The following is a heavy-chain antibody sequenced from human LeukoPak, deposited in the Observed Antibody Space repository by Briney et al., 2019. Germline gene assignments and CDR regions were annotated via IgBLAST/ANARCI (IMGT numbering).Heavy chain of an antibody. J-gene: IGHJ6*03. D-gene: IGHD3-22*01. CDR3: ARGRGYSGYVYYDSSGYSAAPYYYYYMDV. CDR1: GGTFSSYA. V-gene: IGHV1-69*05. Sequence: SVKVSCKASGGTFSSYAISWVRQAPGQGLEWMGRIIPIFGTANYAQKFQGRVTITTDESTSTAYMELSSLRSEDTAVYYCARGRGYSGYVYYDSSGYSAAPYYYYYMDVWGKGTTVTVSS. CDR2: IIPIFGTA.